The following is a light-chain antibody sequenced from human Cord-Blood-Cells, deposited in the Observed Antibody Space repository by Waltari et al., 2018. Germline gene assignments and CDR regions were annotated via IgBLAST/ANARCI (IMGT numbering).Light chain of an antibody. V-gene: IGKV2-28*01. CDR1: QSLLHSNGYNY. CDR2: LGS. J-gene: IGKJ1*01. Sequence: IVMTQSPLSLPVIPGEPASISCRPSQSLLHSNGYNYLDWYLQKPGQSPHLLIYLGSNRASGVPDRFSGSGSGTDFTLKISRVEAEDVGVYYCMQALQTSWTFGQGTKVEIK. CDR3: MQALQTSWT.